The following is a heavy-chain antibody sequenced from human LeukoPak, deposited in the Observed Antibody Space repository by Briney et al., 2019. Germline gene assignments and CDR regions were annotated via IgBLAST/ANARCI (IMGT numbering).Heavy chain of an antibody. J-gene: IGHJ4*02. V-gene: IGHV4-34*01. CDR3: ARGFYDYVWGSYRRDGNYFDY. CDR2: INHSGST. D-gene: IGHD3-16*02. CDR1: GGSFSGYY. Sequence: PSETLSLTCAVYGGSFSGYYWSWIRQPPGKGLEWIGEINHSGSTNYNPSLKSRVTISVDTSKNQSSLKLSSVTAADTAVYYCARGFYDYVWGSYRRDGNYFDYWGQGTLVTVSS.